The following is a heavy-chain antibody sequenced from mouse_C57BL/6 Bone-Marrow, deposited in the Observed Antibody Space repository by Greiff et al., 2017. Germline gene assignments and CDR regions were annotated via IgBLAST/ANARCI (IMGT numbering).Heavy chain of an antibody. J-gene: IGHJ3*01. CDR1: GYTFTSYW. Sequence: QVQLQQSGAELAKPGASVKMSCKASGYTFTSYWMHWVKQRPGQGLEWIGYINPSTGYTEYNQKFKDKATLTADKSSSTAYMQMSSLTSEDTAVYYCASDYGSSSWFAYWGQGTLVTVSA. CDR2: INPSTGYT. CDR3: ASDYGSSSWFAY. V-gene: IGHV1-7*01. D-gene: IGHD1-1*01.